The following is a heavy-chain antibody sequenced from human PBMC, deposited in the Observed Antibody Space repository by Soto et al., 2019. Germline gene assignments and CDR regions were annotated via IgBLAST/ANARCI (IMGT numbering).Heavy chain of an antibody. CDR1: GGSISSGDYY. Sequence: SSETLSLTCTVSGGSISSGDYYWSWVRQPPGKGLEWIAYIYYSGTTYYNPSLKSRVTMSRDTSKNQFSLKLESVTAADTAVYYCARDLRGDGDYFNYYYYGMDVWGQGTTVTVSS. J-gene: IGHJ6*02. CDR2: IYYSGTT. CDR3: ARDLRGDGDYFNYYYYGMDV. V-gene: IGHV4-30-4*01. D-gene: IGHD4-17*01.